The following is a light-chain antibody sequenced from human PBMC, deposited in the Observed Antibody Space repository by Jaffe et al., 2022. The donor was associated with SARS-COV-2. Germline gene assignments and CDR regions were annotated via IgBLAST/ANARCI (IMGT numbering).Light chain of an antibody. J-gene: IGLJ3*02. V-gene: IGLV3-19*01. CDR2: DKT. Sequence: SSELTQDPAVSVALGQTVRITCQGDSLRNYYATWYQQKPGQAPVLVISDKTNRPSGIPDRFSGSSSGNTASLTITGAQAEDEADYYCNSRGSSGDRLVFGGGTKLTVL. CDR1: SLRNYY. CDR3: NSRGSSGDRLV.